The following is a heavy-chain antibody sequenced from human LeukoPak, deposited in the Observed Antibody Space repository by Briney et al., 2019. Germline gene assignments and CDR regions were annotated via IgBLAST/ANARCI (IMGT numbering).Heavy chain of an antibody. J-gene: IGHJ6*03. Sequence: SETLSLTCTVSGGSISSSSYYWGWIRQPPGKGLEWIGSIYYSGSTYYNPSLKSRVTISVDTSKNQFSLKLSSVTAADTAVYYCARVRAFGVVIIGYYYYMGVWGKGTTVTVSS. CDR2: IYYSGST. CDR3: ARVRAFGVVIIGYYYYMGV. CDR1: GGSISSSSYY. D-gene: IGHD3-3*01. V-gene: IGHV4-39*07.